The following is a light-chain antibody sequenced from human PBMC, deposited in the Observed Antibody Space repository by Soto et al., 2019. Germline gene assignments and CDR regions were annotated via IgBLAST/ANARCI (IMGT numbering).Light chain of an antibody. Sequence: QSALTQPPSVSGAPGQRVTISCTGSSSNIGAGYDVHWYQQLPGTAPKLLIYGNSNRPSGVPDRFSGSKSGTSASLAITGLQAEDEADYYSQSYDSSLSGGVFGGGTKVTVL. V-gene: IGLV1-40*01. CDR2: GNS. J-gene: IGLJ2*01. CDR3: QSYDSSLSGGV. CDR1: SSNIGAGYD.